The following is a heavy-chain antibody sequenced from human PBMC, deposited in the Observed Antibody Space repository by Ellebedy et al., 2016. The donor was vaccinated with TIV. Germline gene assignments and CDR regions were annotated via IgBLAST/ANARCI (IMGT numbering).Heavy chain of an antibody. J-gene: IGHJ4*02. D-gene: IGHD3-22*01. CDR2: ISGDGSNT. CDR3: AKGSSSGFNYDRVGFEY. V-gene: IGHV3-23*01. Sequence: PGGSLRLSCAASGFSFSAFAMHWVRQAPGKGLGWLSVISGDGSNTYHADSVKGRFTITRDNSKNTLYLQMSRLRTEDTAVYFCAKGSSSGFNYDRVGFEYWGQGTLVTVSS. CDR1: GFSFSAFA.